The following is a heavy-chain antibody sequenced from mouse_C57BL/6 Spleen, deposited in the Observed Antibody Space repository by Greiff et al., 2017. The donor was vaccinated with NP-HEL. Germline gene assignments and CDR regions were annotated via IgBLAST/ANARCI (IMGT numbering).Heavy chain of an antibody. CDR3: ARDGYYYGSSYGYAMDY. J-gene: IGHJ4*01. CDR1: GFTFSSYA. CDR2: ISDGGSYT. D-gene: IGHD1-1*01. Sequence: EVKVEESGGGLVKPGGSLKLSCAASGFTFSSYAMSWVRQTPEKRLEWVATISDGGSYTYYPDNVKGRFTISRDNAKNNLYLQMSHLKSEDTAMYYCARDGYYYGSSYGYAMDYWGQGTSVTVSS. V-gene: IGHV5-4*01.